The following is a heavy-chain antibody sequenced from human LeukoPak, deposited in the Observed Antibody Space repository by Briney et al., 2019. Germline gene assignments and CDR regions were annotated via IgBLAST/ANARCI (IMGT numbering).Heavy chain of an antibody. Sequence: KPSETLSLTCTVSGYSISSGYYWGWIRQPPGKGLEWIGSIYHSGGTYYNPSLKSRVTISVDTSKNQFSLKLSSVTAADTAVYYCARGDSSMPGIFDYWGQGTLVTVSS. CDR2: IYHSGGT. D-gene: IGHD3-22*01. J-gene: IGHJ4*02. CDR1: GYSISSGYY. V-gene: IGHV4-38-2*02. CDR3: ARGDSSMPGIFDY.